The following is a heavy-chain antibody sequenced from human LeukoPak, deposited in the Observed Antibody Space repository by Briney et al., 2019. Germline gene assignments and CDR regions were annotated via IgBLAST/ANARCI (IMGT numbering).Heavy chain of an antibody. CDR3: ARSSHLTTEWDFDL. D-gene: IGHD3-3*01. CDR2: INTNTGNP. V-gene: IGHV7-4-1*02. CDR1: GYTFTSYA. J-gene: IGHJ2*01. Sequence: ASVKVSCKASGYTFTSYAMNWVRQAPGQGLEWMGWINTNTGNPTYAQGFTGRFVFSLDTSVSTAYLQISSLKAEDTAVYYCARSSHLTTEWDFDLWGRGTLVTVSS.